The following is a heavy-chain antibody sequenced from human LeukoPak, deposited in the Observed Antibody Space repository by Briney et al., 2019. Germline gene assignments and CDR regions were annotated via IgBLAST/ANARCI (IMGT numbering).Heavy chain of an antibody. CDR2: INHSGST. CDR3: ARGWIQLWYPSLSYYMDV. J-gene: IGHJ6*03. D-gene: IGHD5-18*01. CDR1: GGSFSGYY. V-gene: IGHV4-34*01. Sequence: SETLSLTCAVSGGSFSGYYWSWIRQPPGKGLEWIGEINHSGSTNYNPSLKSRVTISVDPYKNQFSLKLSSVTAADTAVYYCARGWIQLWYPSLSYYMDVWGKGTTVTVSS.